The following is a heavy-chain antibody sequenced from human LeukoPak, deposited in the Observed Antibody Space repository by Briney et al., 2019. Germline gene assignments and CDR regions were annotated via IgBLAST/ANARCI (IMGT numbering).Heavy chain of an antibody. V-gene: IGHV3-9*01. CDR2: ISWSSNSV. J-gene: IGHJ6*03. Sequence: GGSLRLSCVASGFSFDDYVMHWVRQAPGKGPEWVSFISWSSNSVAYADSVRGRFTISRDNAKNSLYLQMNSLRAEDTALYYCARDSRSRSYSYYYMDVWGIGTTVTVSS. CDR3: ARDSRSRSYSYYYMDV. CDR1: GFSFDDYV. D-gene: IGHD3-10*01.